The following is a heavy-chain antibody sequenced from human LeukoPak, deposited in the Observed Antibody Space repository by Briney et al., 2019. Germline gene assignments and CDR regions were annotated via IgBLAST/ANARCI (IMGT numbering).Heavy chain of an antibody. CDR2: ISPSGNT. CDR1: SDSISTHS. V-gene: IGHV4-4*07. D-gene: IGHD6-6*01. Sequence: TSETLSLTCSVSSDSISTHSWSWIRQPAGKRLEWIGHISPSGNTNYNPSLNSRVTMSVDTSKNHFSLKLSSVTAADTAVYYCARRPYWYFDLWGRGTLVTVSS. CDR3: ARRPYWYFDL. J-gene: IGHJ2*01.